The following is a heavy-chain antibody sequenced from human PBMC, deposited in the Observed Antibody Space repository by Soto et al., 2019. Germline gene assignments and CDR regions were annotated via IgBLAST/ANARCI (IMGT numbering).Heavy chain of an antibody. V-gene: IGHV3-23*01. CDR3: AKLTYGDPVDY. CDR1: GFTFRKYA. Sequence: EVQLLESGGGLVQPGGSLRLSCAASGFTFRKYAMNWVRQAPGKGLEWVSTVSSSGGSTSYADSVKGRFTISRDNSENTLYLQMNSLRAEDTAVYYCAKLTYGDPVDYWGQGTLVTVST. D-gene: IGHD4-17*01. J-gene: IGHJ4*02. CDR2: VSSSGGST.